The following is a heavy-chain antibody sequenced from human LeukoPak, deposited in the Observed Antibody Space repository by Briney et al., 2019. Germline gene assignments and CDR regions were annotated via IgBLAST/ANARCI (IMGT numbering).Heavy chain of an antibody. CDR1: GGSISSSNW. V-gene: IGHV4-4*02. J-gene: IGHJ4*02. D-gene: IGHD3-10*01. CDR2: VHHSGGT. Sequence: SETLSLTCAVSGGSISSSNWWSWVRQPPGKGLEWIGEVHHSGGTNYNPSLKSRATISADRSNNRFSLSLNSVTAADTAVFYCARGEEYGSGTVHFDYWGQGILVTVSS. CDR3: ARGEEYGSGTVHFDY.